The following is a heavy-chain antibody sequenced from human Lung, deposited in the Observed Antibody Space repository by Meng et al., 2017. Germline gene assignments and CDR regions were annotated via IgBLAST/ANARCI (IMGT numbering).Heavy chain of an antibody. V-gene: IGHV4-34*01. D-gene: IGHD4-11*01. CDR3: ARGPTTMAHDFDY. CDR1: GGSFSDYY. Sequence: QLQQWGSGLLNPSATLSLTCVVSGGSFSDYYWSWIRQPPGKGLEWIGEINHSGSTNYNPSLESRATISVDTSQNNLSLKLSSVTAADSAVYYCARGPTTMAHDFDYWGQGTLVTVSS. CDR2: INHSGST. J-gene: IGHJ4*02.